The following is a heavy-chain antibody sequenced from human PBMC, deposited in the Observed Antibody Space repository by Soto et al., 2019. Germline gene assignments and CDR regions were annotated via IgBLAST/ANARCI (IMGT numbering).Heavy chain of an antibody. CDR1: GGSISSYY. CDR2: IYYSGST. Sequence: PSETLSLTCTVSGGSISSYYWSWIRQPPGKGLEWIGYIYYSGSTYYNPSLKSRVTISVDTSKNHFSLKLSSVTAADTAMYYCAREHIEAGSPDAFDIWGQGTMVTVSS. CDR3: AREHIEAGSPDAFDI. D-gene: IGHD6-13*01. J-gene: IGHJ3*02. V-gene: IGHV4-30-4*01.